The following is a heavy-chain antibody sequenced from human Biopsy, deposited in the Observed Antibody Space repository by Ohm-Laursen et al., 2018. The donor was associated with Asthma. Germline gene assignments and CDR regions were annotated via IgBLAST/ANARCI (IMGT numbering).Heavy chain of an antibody. CDR3: ASDFPKDYVRYNFQF. CDR1: GYSLTDLS. D-gene: IGHD4-17*01. Sequence: VASVKVSCKISGYSLTDLSMNWFRQAPGQGIEWMGGHDHEEGGTVNARRFQGRVTMTEDTSTDTAYMELSSLSSDDTAVYYCASDFPKDYVRYNFQFWGQGTLVTVSS. J-gene: IGHJ4*02. CDR2: HDHEEGGT. V-gene: IGHV1-24*01.